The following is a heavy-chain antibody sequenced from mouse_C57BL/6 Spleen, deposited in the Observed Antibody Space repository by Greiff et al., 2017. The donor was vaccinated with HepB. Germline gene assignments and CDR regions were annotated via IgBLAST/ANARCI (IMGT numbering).Heavy chain of an antibody. CDR1: GYTFTSYW. J-gene: IGHJ2*01. D-gene: IGHD1-1*01. V-gene: IGHV1-64*01. CDR2: IHPNSGST. CDR3: ARRVTTVVATDVDY. Sequence: QVQLQQPGAELVKPGASVKLSCKASGYTFTSYWMHWVKQRPGQGLEWIGMIHPNSGSTNYNEKFKSKATLTVDKSSSTAYMQLSSLTSEDSAVYYCARRVTTVVATDVDYWGQGTTLTVSS.